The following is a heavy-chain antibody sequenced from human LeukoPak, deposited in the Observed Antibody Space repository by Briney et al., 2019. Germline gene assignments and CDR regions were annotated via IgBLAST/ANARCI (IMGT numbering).Heavy chain of an antibody. CDR3: ATYSSGWYPYLDY. CDR2: IYYSGST. V-gene: IGHV4-59*01. Sequence: SETLSLTCTLSGGSISSYYWSWIRQPPGKGLKWIGYIYYSGSTNYNPSLKSRVTISVDTSKNQFSLKLSSVTAADTAVYYCATYSSGWYPYLDYWGQGTLVTVSS. D-gene: IGHD6-19*01. CDR1: GGSISSYY. J-gene: IGHJ4*02.